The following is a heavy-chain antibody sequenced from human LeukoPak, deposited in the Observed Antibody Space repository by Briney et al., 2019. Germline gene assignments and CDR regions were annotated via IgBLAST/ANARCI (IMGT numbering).Heavy chain of an antibody. J-gene: IGHJ5*02. V-gene: IGHV3-66*03. CDR2: IRDSGEA. CDR1: GSRVSDYY. Sequence: QPGGPLRLSSAVSGSRVSDYYVSWVRQAPGKGLEWVGLIRDSGEAFYADFARGRFAISRDESENTLYLQMNSLRVEDTAVYFCARDRAANQDWVEFDPWGQGTPVIVSS. D-gene: IGHD3/OR15-3a*01. CDR3: ARDRAANQDWVEFDP.